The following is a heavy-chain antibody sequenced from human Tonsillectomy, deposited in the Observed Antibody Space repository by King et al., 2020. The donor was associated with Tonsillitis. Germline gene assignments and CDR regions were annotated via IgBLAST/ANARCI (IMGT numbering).Heavy chain of an antibody. V-gene: IGHV4-38-2*02. D-gene: IGHD5-12*01. J-gene: IGHJ3*02. Sequence: QLQESGPGLVKPSETLSLTCAVSGYSINSGYYWGWIRQPPGKGLDWIGSMYRSGKAYYNPSIKSRVTISVETSKNQFSLKMSSVTAADTAVYYCVRDVGYASGILDAFDSCGQGTMVTVSS. CDR1: GYSINSGYY. CDR2: MYRSGKA. CDR3: VRDVGYASGILDAFDS.